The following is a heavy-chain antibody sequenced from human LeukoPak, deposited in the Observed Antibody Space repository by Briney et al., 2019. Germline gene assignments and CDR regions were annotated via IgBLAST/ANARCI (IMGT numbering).Heavy chain of an antibody. J-gene: IGHJ3*02. CDR1: GFTVSSNY. Sequence: PGGSLRLSCAASGFTVSSNYMTWVRQAPGKGLEWVSLIYSGGSTYYADSVKGRFAISRDNSKNTLYLQMNSLRAEDTAVYYCAKKPSWYSVAFDIWGQGTMVTVSS. CDR2: IYSGGST. CDR3: AKKPSWYSVAFDI. V-gene: IGHV3-53*01. D-gene: IGHD2-15*01.